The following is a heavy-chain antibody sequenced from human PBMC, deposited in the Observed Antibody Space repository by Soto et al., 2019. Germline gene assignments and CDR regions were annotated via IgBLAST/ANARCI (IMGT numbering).Heavy chain of an antibody. V-gene: IGHV3-74*01. CDR3: ASGLRPVDY. CDR1: GFTFSSHW. CDR2: IKSDGSST. J-gene: IGHJ4*02. D-gene: IGHD2-15*01. Sequence: GGSLRLSCTASGFTFSSHWMHWVRQGPGKGLVWVSRIKSDGSSTSYADSVKGRFTISRDNAENTLYLQMNSLRVEDTAVSYCASGLRPVDYWGQGTLVTVSS.